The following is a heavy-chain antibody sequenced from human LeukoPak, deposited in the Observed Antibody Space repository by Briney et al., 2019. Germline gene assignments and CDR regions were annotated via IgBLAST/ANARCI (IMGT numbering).Heavy chain of an antibody. Sequence: GGSLRLSCAASGFTFDDYAMHWVRQAPGKGLEWVSGISWNSSSIGYADSVKGRFTISRDNAKNSLYLQMNSLRAEDTALYYCAKAGEDRWELLPSWGQGTLVTVSS. J-gene: IGHJ4*02. CDR2: ISWNSSSI. D-gene: IGHD1-26*01. CDR3: AKAGEDRWELLPS. CDR1: GFTFDDYA. V-gene: IGHV3-9*01.